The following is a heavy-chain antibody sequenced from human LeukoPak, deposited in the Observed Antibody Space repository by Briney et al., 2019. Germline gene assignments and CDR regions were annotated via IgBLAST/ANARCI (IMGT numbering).Heavy chain of an antibody. CDR3: ARVGRSSSWYRYWFDP. CDR1: GYTFTGYY. D-gene: IGHD6-13*01. CDR2: INPNSGGT. J-gene: IGHJ5*02. V-gene: IGHV1-2*02. Sequence: GSVKVSCKASGYTFTGYYMHWVRQAPGQGLEWMGWINPNSGGTNYAQKFQGRVTMTRDTSISTAYMELSRLRSDDTAVYYCARVGRSSSWYRYWFDPWDQGTLVTVSS.